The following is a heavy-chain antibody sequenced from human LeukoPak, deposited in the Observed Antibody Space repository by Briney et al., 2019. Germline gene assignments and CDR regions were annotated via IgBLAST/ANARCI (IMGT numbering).Heavy chain of an antibody. V-gene: IGHV3-20*04. CDR2: ITWSGNTA. CDR1: GFTFDDYG. CDR3: AKNRWGSVATPDS. Sequence: PGGSLRLSCAASGFTFDDYGMTWVRQAPGKGLEWVSGITWSGNTAGYADSVKGRFTISRDNSKNTVYLQMNSLRTEVTALYYCAKNRWGSVATPDSWGQGTLVTVSS. D-gene: IGHD5-12*01. J-gene: IGHJ4*02.